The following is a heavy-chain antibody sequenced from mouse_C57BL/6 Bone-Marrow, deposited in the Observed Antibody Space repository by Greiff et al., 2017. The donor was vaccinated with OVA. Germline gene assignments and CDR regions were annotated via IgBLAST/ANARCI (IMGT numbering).Heavy chain of an antibody. V-gene: IGHV5-4*01. D-gene: IGHD2-3*01. CDR2: ISDGGSYT. Sequence: EVKLMESGGGLVKPGGSLKLSCAASGFNFSSYAMSWVRQTPEKRLEWVATISDGGSYTYYPDNVKGRFTISRDNAKNNLYLQMSHLKSEDTAMYYCAREGYDGYAWFAYWGQGTLVTVSA. CDR1: GFNFSSYA. CDR3: AREGYDGYAWFAY. J-gene: IGHJ3*01.